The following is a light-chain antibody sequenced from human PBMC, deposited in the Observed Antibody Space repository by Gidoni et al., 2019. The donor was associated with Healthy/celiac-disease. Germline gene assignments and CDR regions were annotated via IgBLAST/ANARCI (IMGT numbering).Light chain of an antibody. CDR1: SGHSSYI. Sequence: QPVLTQSSSASPSLGSSVKLTCTLSSGHSSYIIAWHQQQPGKAPRYLMKLEGSGSYNKGSGVPDRFSGSSSGADRYLTISNLQFEDEADYYCETWDSNSWVFGGGTKLTVL. CDR3: ETWDSNSWV. V-gene: IGLV4-60*02. CDR2: LEGSGSY. J-gene: IGLJ3*02.